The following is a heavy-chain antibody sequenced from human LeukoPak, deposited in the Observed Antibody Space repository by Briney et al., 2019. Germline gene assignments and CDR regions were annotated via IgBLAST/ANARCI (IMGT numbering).Heavy chain of an antibody. D-gene: IGHD6-19*01. J-gene: IGHJ4*02. Sequence: ASVKVSCKASGYTFTSYGISWVRQAPGQGLEWMGWISAYNGNTNYAQKLQGRVTMTTDTSTTTAYMELRSLRSDDAAVYYCARYFIAVAAVDYWGQGTLVTVSS. CDR2: ISAYNGNT. CDR3: ARYFIAVAAVDY. V-gene: IGHV1-18*04. CDR1: GYTFTSYG.